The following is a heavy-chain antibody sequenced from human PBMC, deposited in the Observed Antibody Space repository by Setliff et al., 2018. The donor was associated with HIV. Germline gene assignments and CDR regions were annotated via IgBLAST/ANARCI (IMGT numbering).Heavy chain of an antibody. CDR1: GGSIASSTHY. D-gene: IGHD5-12*01. Sequence: PSETLSLTCTVSGGSIASSTHYWAWIRQPPGKGLEWIGYIYYSGSTNYNPSLKSRVTISVDTSKNQFSLKLSSVTAADTAVYYCARLGDGYNYYFDYWGQGTLVTVSS. CDR2: IYYSGST. V-gene: IGHV4-61*05. J-gene: IGHJ4*02. CDR3: ARLGDGYNYYFDY.